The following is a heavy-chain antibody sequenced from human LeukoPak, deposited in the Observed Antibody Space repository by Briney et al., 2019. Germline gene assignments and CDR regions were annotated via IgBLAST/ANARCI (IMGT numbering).Heavy chain of an antibody. J-gene: IGHJ4*02. CDR3: AKLLGDVTTFDY. CDR2: INQDGSVK. Sequence: PGGSLRPSCAASGFTFSRSWVTWVRQAPGKGLEWVASINQDGSVKHYMDSVKGRFTISRDNSNNSLFLQMNSLRAEDTAVYYCAKLLGDVTTFDYWGQGTLVTVSS. D-gene: IGHD3-16*01. V-gene: IGHV3-7*01. CDR1: GFTFSRSW.